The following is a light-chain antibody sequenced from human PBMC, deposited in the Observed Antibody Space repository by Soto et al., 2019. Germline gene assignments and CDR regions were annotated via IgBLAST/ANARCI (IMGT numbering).Light chain of an antibody. CDR3: QQTYSATPL. V-gene: IGKV1-39*01. J-gene: IGKJ1*01. CDR2: AVS. Sequence: DIQMTQSPSSLSASIGDRVTLTCRASQSIGTNLNWYQQRPGKAPKLLIYAVSSLQSGVSSWFSGSGSGTDFTLSINSLQREDFATYYCQQTYSATPLLGQGTKVEIK. CDR1: QSIGTN.